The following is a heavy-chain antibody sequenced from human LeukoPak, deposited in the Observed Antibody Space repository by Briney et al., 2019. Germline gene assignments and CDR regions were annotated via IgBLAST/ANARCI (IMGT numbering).Heavy chain of an antibody. CDR3: ARAGLFDSSAYPYDAFDM. J-gene: IGHJ3*02. Sequence: PSETLSLTCTVSGGSISSYYWSWIRQPPGKGLEWIGYIYYSGSTNYNPSLKSRVTISVDTSKNQFSLKLSSVTAADTAVYFCARAGLFDSSAYPYDAFDMWGQGTMVTVSS. CDR2: IYYSGST. V-gene: IGHV4-59*01. CDR1: GGSISSYY. D-gene: IGHD3-22*01.